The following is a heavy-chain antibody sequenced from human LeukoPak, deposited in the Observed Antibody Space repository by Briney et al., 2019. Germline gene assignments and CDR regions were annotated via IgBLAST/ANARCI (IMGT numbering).Heavy chain of an antibody. V-gene: IGHV4-61*02. Sequence: PSQTLSLTCTVSGGSISSGSYYWSWIRQPAGKGLEWIGRIYTSGSTNYNPSLKSRVTISVDTSKNQFSLKLSSVTAADTAVYYCARDPKVGYCSSTSCQGAFDIWGQGTMVTVSS. J-gene: IGHJ3*02. CDR1: GGSISSGSYY. CDR3: ARDPKVGYCSSTSCQGAFDI. D-gene: IGHD2-2*01. CDR2: IYTSGST.